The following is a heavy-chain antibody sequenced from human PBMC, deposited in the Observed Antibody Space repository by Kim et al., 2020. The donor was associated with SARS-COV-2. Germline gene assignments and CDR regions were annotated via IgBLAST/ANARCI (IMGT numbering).Heavy chain of an antibody. CDR3: ARDALGEWLLNPVYYYYGMDV. Sequence: ASVKVSCKASGYTFTSYAMNWVRQAPGQGLEWMGWINTNTGNQKYAQGFTGRFVFSLDTSVSTAYLQISSLKAEDTAVYYCARDALGEWLLNPVYYYYGMDVWGQGTTVTVSS. CDR1: GYTFTSYA. V-gene: IGHV7-4-1*02. J-gene: IGHJ6*02. D-gene: IGHD3-3*01. CDR2: INTNTGNQ.